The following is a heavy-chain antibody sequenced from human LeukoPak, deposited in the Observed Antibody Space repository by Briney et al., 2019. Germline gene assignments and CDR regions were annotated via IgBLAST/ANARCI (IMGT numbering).Heavy chain of an antibody. Sequence: PGGSLRLSCAASGFTFSSYGMHWVRQAPGKGLEWVAVISYDGSNKYYADSVRGRFTISRDNAENSLYLQMNSLTAEDTAVYYCARDNHGLLTGYYVSPFDIWGQGTVVTVSS. V-gene: IGHV3-30*03. CDR3: ARDNHGLLTGYYVSPFDI. J-gene: IGHJ3*02. CDR2: ISYDGSNK. CDR1: GFTFSSYG. D-gene: IGHD3-9*01.